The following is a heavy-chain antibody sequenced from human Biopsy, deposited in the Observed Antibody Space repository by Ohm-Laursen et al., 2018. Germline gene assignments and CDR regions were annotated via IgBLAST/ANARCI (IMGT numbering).Heavy chain of an antibody. J-gene: IGHJ6*02. CDR2: IYYSGST. CDR1: GGSISSYY. Sequence: SETLSLTWTVSGGSISSYYWNWIRQPPGKGLVGIGYIYYSGSTNYNPSLKSRVTISIDTSKNQFSLNMSSVTAADTAVYYCAREFYGNGMDVWGQGTRVTVS. V-gene: IGHV4-59*01. D-gene: IGHD4-17*01. CDR3: AREFYGNGMDV.